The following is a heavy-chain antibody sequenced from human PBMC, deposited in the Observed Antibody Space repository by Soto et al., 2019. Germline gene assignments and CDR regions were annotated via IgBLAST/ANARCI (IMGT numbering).Heavy chain of an antibody. D-gene: IGHD1-1*01. Sequence: PSETLSLTCTVSGGYISSYYWSWIRQPPGKGLEWIGYIYYSGSTNYNPSLKSRVTISVDTSKNQFSLKLSSVTAADTAVYYCARDGKGEWAGTTYFDYWGQGTLVTVSS. CDR1: GGYISSYY. J-gene: IGHJ4*02. CDR3: ARDGKGEWAGTTYFDY. CDR2: IYYSGST. V-gene: IGHV4-59*01.